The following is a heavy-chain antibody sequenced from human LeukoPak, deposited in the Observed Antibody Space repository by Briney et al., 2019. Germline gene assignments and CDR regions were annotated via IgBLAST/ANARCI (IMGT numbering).Heavy chain of an antibody. CDR2: IRYDGTNT. J-gene: IGHJ4*02. CDR1: GFSFNYG. D-gene: IGHD5/OR15-5a*01. CDR3: AKIWLGRRRTVDLVSTGETDW. V-gene: IGHV3-30*02. Sequence: GGSLRLSCATSGFSFNYGMHWVRQAPGKGLEWVAFIRYDGTNTYYADSVKGRFTISRDNSKNTLYLQMNSLRAEDTAVYYCAKIWLGRRRTVDLVSTGETDWWGQGTLVIVSS.